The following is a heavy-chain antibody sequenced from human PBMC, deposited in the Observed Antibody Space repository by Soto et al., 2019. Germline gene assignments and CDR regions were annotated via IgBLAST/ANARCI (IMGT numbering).Heavy chain of an antibody. D-gene: IGHD3-3*01. CDR1: GYTFTSYG. CDR2: ISAYNGNT. V-gene: IGHV1-18*01. CDR3: ARDRKTYYDFWSGYPDHKCYYDY. Sequence: ASVKVSCKASGYTFTSYGISWVRQAPGQGLEWMGWISAYNGNTNYAQKLQGRVTMTTDTSTSTAYMELRSLRSDDTAVYYCARDRKTYYDFWSGYPDHKCYYDYWGQGTLVTVSS. J-gene: IGHJ4*02.